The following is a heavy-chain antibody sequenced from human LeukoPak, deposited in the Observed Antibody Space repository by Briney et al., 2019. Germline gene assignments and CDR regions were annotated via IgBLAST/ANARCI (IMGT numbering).Heavy chain of an antibody. CDR1: GYTFTGYY. CDR2: INPNSGGT. V-gene: IGHV1-2*02. Sequence: ASVKVSCKASGYTFTGYYMHWVRQAPGQGLEWMGWINPNSGGTNYAQKFQGRVTITRDTSTSTVYMELSSLRSDDTAVYYCARARRITMIVVANNWFDPWGQGTLVTVSS. D-gene: IGHD3-22*01. CDR3: ARARRITMIVVANNWFDP. J-gene: IGHJ5*02.